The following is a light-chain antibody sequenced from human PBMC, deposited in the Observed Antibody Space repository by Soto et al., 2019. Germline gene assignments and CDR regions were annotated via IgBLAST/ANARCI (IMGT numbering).Light chain of an antibody. Sequence: EVVLTQSPDTVYVSPGERATLSCRASQSVSSYLAWYQQKPGQAPRLLIYDASNRATGIPARFSGSGSGTDFTLTISSLEPEDFAVYYCQQRSNWPPITFGQGTRLEIK. V-gene: IGKV3-11*01. CDR1: QSVSSY. CDR2: DAS. CDR3: QQRSNWPPIT. J-gene: IGKJ5*01.